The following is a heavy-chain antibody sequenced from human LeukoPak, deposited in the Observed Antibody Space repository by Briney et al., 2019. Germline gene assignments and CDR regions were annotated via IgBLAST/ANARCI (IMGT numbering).Heavy chain of an antibody. V-gene: IGHV4-39*01. CDR1: GGYISSSNYY. J-gene: IGHJ3*02. D-gene: IGHD4-17*01. CDR3: ARRTVTIEAFDI. CDR2: MHYGGST. Sequence: PSETLSLTCTVSGGYISSSNYYWGWIRQAPGKGLEWIGSMHYGGSTHYNPSLKSRVTISVDTSKNQFSLKVNSVTAADTAVYYCARRTVTIEAFDIWGQGTMVTVSS.